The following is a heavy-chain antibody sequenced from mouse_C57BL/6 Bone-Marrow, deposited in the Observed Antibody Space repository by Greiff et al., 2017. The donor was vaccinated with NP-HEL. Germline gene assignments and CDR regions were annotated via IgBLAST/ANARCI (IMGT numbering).Heavy chain of an antibody. CDR2: INPSNGGS. V-gene: IGHV1-53*01. J-gene: IGHJ1*03. Sequence: QVQLQQPGTELVKPGASVKLSCKASGYTFTNYWIHWVKQRPGQGLEWIGNINPSNGGSNYNEKFKSKATLTVDKSSSTAYMQRSSLTSEDSAVYYCARTGNWDGNWYFDVWGTGTTVTVSS. D-gene: IGHD4-1*02. CDR3: ARTGNWDGNWYFDV. CDR1: GYTFTNYW.